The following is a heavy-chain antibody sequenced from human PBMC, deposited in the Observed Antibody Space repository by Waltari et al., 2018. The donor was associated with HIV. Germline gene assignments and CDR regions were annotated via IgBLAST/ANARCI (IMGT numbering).Heavy chain of an antibody. Sequence: VRQAPGKGLEWVSGINWNSDNIGYADSVKGRFTISRDHAKNSLYLQMNSLRPEDTALYYCAKAYDSSGFQYYFDYWGQGTLVTVSS. CDR3: AKAYDSSGFQYYFDY. D-gene: IGHD3-22*01. V-gene: IGHV3-9*01. CDR2: INWNSDNI. J-gene: IGHJ4*02.